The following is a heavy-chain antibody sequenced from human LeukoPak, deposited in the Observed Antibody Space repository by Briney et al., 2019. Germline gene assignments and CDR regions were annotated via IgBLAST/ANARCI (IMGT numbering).Heavy chain of an antibody. D-gene: IGHD3-10*02. CDR2: TSHGGGGT. V-gene: IGHV3-23*01. Sequence: GGSLRLSCAASGFTLSAYAMSWVRQAPGKGLEWVSATSHGGGGTYYADSVKGRFTISRDNAKNSLYLQMNSLRAEDTAVYYCAELGITMIGGVWGKGTTVTISS. J-gene: IGHJ6*04. CDR1: GFTLSAYA. CDR3: AELGITMIGGV.